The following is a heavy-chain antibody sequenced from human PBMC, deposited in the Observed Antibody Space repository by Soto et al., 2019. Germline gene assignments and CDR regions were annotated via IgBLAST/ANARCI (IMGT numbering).Heavy chain of an antibody. CDR2: ISAYNGNT. J-gene: IGHJ4*02. D-gene: IGHD6-13*01. CDR1: GYPFTSYG. CDR3: AKTYSSSWYGNFDY. Sequence: ASVKVSCKASGYPFTSYGISWVRQAPGQGLEWMGWISAYNGNTNYAQKLQGRVTMTTDTSTSTAYMELRSLRSDDTAVYYCAKTYSSSWYGNFDYWGQGTLVTVSS. V-gene: IGHV1-18*01.